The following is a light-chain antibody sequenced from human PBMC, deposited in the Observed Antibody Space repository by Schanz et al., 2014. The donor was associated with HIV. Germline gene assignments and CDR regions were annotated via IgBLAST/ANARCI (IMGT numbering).Light chain of an antibody. CDR3: SSYTSSSTWV. CDR2: DVS. CDR1: SSDIGAYNY. J-gene: IGLJ3*02. Sequence: QSALTQPASVSGSPGQSITISCTGTSSDIGAYNYVSWYQQHPGKAPKLIISDVSNRPSGVSNRFSGSKSGNTASLTISGLQAEDEADYYCSSYTSSSTWVFGGGTKLTVL. V-gene: IGLV2-14*03.